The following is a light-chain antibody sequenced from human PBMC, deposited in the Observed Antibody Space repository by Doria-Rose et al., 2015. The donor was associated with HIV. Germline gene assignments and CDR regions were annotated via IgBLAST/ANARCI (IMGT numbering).Light chain of an antibody. CDR2: DDS. Sequence: PPSLSVAPGQTARVTCGGSNIGGKSVHWYQQRPGQAPVLVVYDDSDRPSGIPERFSGSNSGNTATLTISRVEAGDEADYYCQVWDSSSDHYVFATGTKVTVL. V-gene: IGLV3-21*02. CDR1: NIGGKS. J-gene: IGLJ1*01. CDR3: QVWDSSSDHYV.